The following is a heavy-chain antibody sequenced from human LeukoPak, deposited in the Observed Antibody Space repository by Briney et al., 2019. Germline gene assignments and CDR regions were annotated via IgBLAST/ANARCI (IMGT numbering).Heavy chain of an antibody. Sequence: GASVKVSCKASGYSFIDYYIHWVRQAPGQGLEWMGWINPKTGGTNFAQKFQGRVIMTRDTSSSTTYMEMSRLRSDDTAVYYCARDYDFWNGYYTATLDYWGQGALLTVSS. CDR2: INPKTGGT. D-gene: IGHD3-3*01. CDR3: ARDYDFWNGYYTATLDY. J-gene: IGHJ4*02. V-gene: IGHV1-2*02. CDR1: GYSFIDYY.